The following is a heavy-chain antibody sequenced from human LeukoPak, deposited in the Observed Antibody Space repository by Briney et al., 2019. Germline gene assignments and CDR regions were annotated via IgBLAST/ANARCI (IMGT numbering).Heavy chain of an antibody. D-gene: IGHD5-12*01. V-gene: IGHV4-39*01. Sequence: SETLTLTCTVSGGSLSSSSYYWGWIRQPPGKGLEWIGSIYYSGSTYYNPSLTSRVTISVDPSKNQFSLKLSTVTAADTAMYYCSRQFRGYSGYLREYYFDYWGQGTLVTVSS. CDR3: SRQFRGYSGYLREYYFDY. J-gene: IGHJ4*02. CDR1: GGSLSSSSYY. CDR2: IYYSGST.